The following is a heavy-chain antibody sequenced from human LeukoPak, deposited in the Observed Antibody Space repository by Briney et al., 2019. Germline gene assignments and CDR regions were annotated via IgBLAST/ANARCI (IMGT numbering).Heavy chain of an antibody. CDR3: ASDSSGYPNWFDP. V-gene: IGHV4-34*01. CDR1: GGSFSGYC. D-gene: IGHD3-22*01. Sequence: PSETLSLTCAVYGGSFSGYCWSWIRQPPGKGLEWIGEINHSGSTNYNPSLKSPVTISVDTSKTQFSLKLSSVTAADTAVYYCASDSSGYPNWFDPWGQGTLVTVSS. CDR2: INHSGST. J-gene: IGHJ5*02.